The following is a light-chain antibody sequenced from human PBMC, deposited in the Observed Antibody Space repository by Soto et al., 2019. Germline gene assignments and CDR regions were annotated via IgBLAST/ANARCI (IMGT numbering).Light chain of an antibody. J-gene: IGKJ5*01. CDR1: QSVRSN. Sequence: EIVMTQSPATLSVSPGERATLSCRASQSVRSNLAWYQQKPGQAPRLLIYGASTRATGIPARFSGSGSGTEFTLTISSLQSEDFAVYSCQQNNNWPSITFGQGTRLETK. CDR2: GAS. CDR3: QQNNNWPSIT. V-gene: IGKV3-15*01.